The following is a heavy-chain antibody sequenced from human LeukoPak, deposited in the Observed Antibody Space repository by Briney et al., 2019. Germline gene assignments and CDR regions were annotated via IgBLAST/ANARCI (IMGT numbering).Heavy chain of an antibody. Sequence: PGASLRLSCAASGFTFTTYWMSWVRQAPGKGLEWMAIINKDGSKKYYVDSVKGRFPISRDNAKNSLYLQMNSLRAEDTAVYYCQFGSGSYYNTPDNWFDPWGQGTMVTVAS. V-gene: IGHV3-7*03. CDR3: QFGSGSYYNTPDNWFDP. D-gene: IGHD3-10*01. CDR1: GFTFTTYW. CDR2: INKDGSKK. J-gene: IGHJ5*02.